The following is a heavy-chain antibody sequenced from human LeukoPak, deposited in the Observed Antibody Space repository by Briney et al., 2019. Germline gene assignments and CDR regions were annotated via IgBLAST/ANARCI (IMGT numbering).Heavy chain of an antibody. D-gene: IGHD6-19*01. V-gene: IGHV3-30-3*01. CDR3: ARDRGYSSGWYYFDY. CDR2: ISYDGSNK. Sequence: GALRLSCAASGFTFSSYAMHWVRQAPGKGLEGVAVISYDGSNKYYADSVKGRFTISRDNSKNTLYLQMNSLRAEDTAVYYCARDRGYSSGWYYFDYWGQGTPVTVSS. J-gene: IGHJ4*02. CDR1: GFTFSSYA.